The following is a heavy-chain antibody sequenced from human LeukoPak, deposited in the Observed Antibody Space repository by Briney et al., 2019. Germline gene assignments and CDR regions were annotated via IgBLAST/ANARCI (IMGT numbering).Heavy chain of an antibody. Sequence: SETLSLTCAVYGGSFSGYYWSWIRQPPEKGLEWIGEINHSGSTNYNPSLKSRVTISVDTSKNQFSLKLSSVTAADTAVYYCAREINYYGSGSPKFFDYWGQGTLVTVSS. V-gene: IGHV4-34*01. D-gene: IGHD3-10*01. CDR2: INHSGST. CDR1: GGSFSGYY. J-gene: IGHJ4*02. CDR3: AREINYYGSGSPKFFDY.